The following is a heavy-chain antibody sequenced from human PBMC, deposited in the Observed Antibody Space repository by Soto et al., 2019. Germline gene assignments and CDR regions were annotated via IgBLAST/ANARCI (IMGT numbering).Heavy chain of an antibody. CDR2: INPSGGST. CDR1: GYTFTTYY. V-gene: IGHV1-46*01. J-gene: IGHJ4*02. Sequence: ASVKVSCKASGYTFTTYYMYWVRQAPGQGLEWMGIINPSGGSTSFAQKFQGRVTMTRDTSTSTVYMELISLTAEDTAVYYCARDVGMASRPYLDYWGQGTLVPVYS. CDR3: ARDVGMASRPYLDY. D-gene: IGHD6-6*01.